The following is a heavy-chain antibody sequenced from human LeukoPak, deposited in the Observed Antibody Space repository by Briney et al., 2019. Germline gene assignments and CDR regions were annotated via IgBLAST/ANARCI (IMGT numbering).Heavy chain of an antibody. J-gene: IGHJ6*02. Sequence: GASVKVSCKASGYTFTSYAISWVRQAPGQGLEWMGGIIPIFGTANYAQKFQGRVTITADESTSTAYMELSSLRSEDTAVYYCARSRGSTTQYGMDVWGQGTTVTVSS. CDR3: ARSRGSTTQYGMDV. CDR2: IIPIFGTA. V-gene: IGHV1-69*13. D-gene: IGHD2-2*01. CDR1: GYTFTSYA.